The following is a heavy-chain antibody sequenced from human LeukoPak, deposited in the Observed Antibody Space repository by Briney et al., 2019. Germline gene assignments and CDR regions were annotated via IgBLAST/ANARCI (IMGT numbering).Heavy chain of an antibody. D-gene: IGHD1-26*01. J-gene: IGHJ6*02. CDR1: GFTFSSYW. CDR2: IKQDGSEK. CDR3: AKPKVGAKYYYGMDV. V-gene: IGHV3-7*03. Sequence: GGSLRLSCAASGFTFSSYWMSWVRQAPGKGLEWVANIKQDGSEKYYVDSVKGRFTISRDNAKNSLYLQMNSLRAEDTAVYYCAKPKVGAKYYYGMDVWGQGTTVTVSS.